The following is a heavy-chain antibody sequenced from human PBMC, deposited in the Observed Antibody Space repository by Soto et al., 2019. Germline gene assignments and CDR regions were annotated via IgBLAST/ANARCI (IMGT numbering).Heavy chain of an antibody. CDR3: ARRQTEGAFDI. CDR2: IYPGDSDT. V-gene: IGHV5-51*01. J-gene: IGHJ3*02. Sequence: ESLKISCQGSGYSFPSYWIGWLRQMPGKGLEWMGVIYPGDSDTRYSPCFQGQVTIPADKCISTAYLQWSSLKAADTAMYSCARRQTEGAFDIWAQATMVTVSS. CDR1: GYSFPSYW.